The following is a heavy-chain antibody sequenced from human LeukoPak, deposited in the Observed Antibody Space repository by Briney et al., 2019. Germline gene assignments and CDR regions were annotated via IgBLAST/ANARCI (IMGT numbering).Heavy chain of an antibody. CDR3: ARGRLRGSGWYVFN. CDR1: GGSISSYY. V-gene: IGHV4-59*12. CDR2: IYYSGST. Sequence: ASETLSLTCTVSGGSISSYYWSWIRQPPGKGLEWIGYIYYSGSTNYNPSLKSRVTISVDTSKNQFSLKLSSVTAADTAVYYCARGRLRGSGWYVFNWGQGTLVTVSS. J-gene: IGHJ4*02. D-gene: IGHD6-19*01.